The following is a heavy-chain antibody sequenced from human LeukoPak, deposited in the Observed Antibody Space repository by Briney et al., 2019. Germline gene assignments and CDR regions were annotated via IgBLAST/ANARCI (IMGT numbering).Heavy chain of an antibody. Sequence: PGGSLRLSCAASGFTFSSYSMNWVRQAPGKGLEWVSYISSSSTIYYADSVKGRFTISRDNAKNTLYLQMNSLRAEGTAVYYCARVAPYGDYGMDVWGQGTTVTVSS. D-gene: IGHD4-17*01. CDR2: ISSSSTI. CDR3: ARVAPYGDYGMDV. V-gene: IGHV3-48*01. J-gene: IGHJ6*02. CDR1: GFTFSSYS.